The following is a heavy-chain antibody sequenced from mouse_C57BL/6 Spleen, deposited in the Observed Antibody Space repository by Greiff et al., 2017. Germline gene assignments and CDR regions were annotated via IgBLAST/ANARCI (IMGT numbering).Heavy chain of an antibody. CDR2: ISYDGSN. CDR1: GYSITSGYY. J-gene: IGHJ3*01. D-gene: IGHD2-4*01. CDR3: ARDDYPAWFAY. V-gene: IGHV3-6*01. Sequence: EVQLQQSGPGLVKPSQSLSLTCSVTGYSITSGYYWNWIRQFPGNKLEWMGYISYDGSNNYNPSLKNRISITRDTSKNQFFLKFNSVTTEDTATYYSARDDYPAWFAYWGQGTLVTVSA.